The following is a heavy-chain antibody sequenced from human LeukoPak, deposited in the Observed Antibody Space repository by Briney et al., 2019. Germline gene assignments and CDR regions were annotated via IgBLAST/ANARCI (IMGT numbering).Heavy chain of an antibody. CDR1: GESFSGYY. CDR3: ARSLLEYSSSSGFDY. V-gene: IGHV4-34*01. D-gene: IGHD6-6*01. J-gene: IGHJ4*02. CDR2: INHSGST. Sequence: PPETLSLTCAVYGESFSGYYWTWIRQPPGKGLEWIGEINHSGSTNYNPSLKSRVTISVDTSKNQFSLKLSSVTAADTAVYYCARSLLEYSSSSGFDYWGQGTLVTVSS.